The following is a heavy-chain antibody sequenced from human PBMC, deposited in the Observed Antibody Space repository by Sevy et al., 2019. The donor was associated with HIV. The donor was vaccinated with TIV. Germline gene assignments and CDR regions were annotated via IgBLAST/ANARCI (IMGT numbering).Heavy chain of an antibody. CDR2: IWSDGSNK. V-gene: IGHV3-33*01. Sequence: GGSLRLSCAASGFTFSSYGMHWVRQAPGKGLEWVAVIWSDGSNKYYADSVKGRFTISRDNSKNTLYLQMNSLRAEDAAVYYCARGYTSGWHGIDYWGQGSLVTVSS. D-gene: IGHD6-19*01. CDR3: ARGYTSGWHGIDY. J-gene: IGHJ4*02. CDR1: GFTFSSYG.